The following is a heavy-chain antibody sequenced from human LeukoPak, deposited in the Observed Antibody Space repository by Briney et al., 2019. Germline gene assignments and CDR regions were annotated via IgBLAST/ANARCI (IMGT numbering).Heavy chain of an antibody. CDR1: GFTFSNHG. Sequence: GGTLRLSCAASGFTFSNHGMNWVRQAPGKGLEWVARIKKDGSEKYYVDSVRGRFTISRDIAKSSLYLQMNSLSAEDTAVYYCARDVAAFDIWGQGTMVTVSS. CDR2: IKKDGSEK. CDR3: ARDVAAFDI. V-gene: IGHV3-7*01. J-gene: IGHJ3*02.